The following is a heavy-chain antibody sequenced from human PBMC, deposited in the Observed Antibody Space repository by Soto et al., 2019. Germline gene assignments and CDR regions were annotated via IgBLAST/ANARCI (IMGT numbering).Heavy chain of an antibody. CDR2: ISYDGSNK. CDR3: VMTAHRPYYYDSSGYYI. V-gene: IGHV3-30*03. J-gene: IGHJ4*02. Sequence: VAVISYDGSNKYYADSVKGRFTISRDNSKNTLYLQMNSLRAEDTAVYYCVMTAHRPYYYDSSGYYIWGQGTLVTVSS. D-gene: IGHD3-22*01.